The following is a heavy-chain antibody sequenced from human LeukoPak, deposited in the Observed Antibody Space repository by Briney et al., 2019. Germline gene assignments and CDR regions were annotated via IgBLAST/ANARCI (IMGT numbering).Heavy chain of an antibody. Sequence: PGGSLRLSCAASGFTFSDHFMTWIRQAPGKGLEWVSSISITGYTHYADFEEGRFTISRDNAKNSLYLQMNSLRAEDTAVYFCARENWENPASWGQGALVTVSS. J-gene: IGHJ5*02. CDR3: ARENWENPAS. CDR1: GFTFSDHF. D-gene: IGHD1-26*01. CDR2: ISITGYT. V-gene: IGHV3-11*05.